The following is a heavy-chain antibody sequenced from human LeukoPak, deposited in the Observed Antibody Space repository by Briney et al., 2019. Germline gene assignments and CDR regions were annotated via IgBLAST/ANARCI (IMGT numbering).Heavy chain of an antibody. CDR1: GFTFSDYY. CDR3: AKRAGLGTYFDY. Sequence: GGSLRLSCAASGFTFSDYYMTWIRQAPGKGLEWVSFIYSDNTHYSDSVKGRFTISRDNSKNTLYLQMNSLRAEDTAVYYCAKRAGLGTYFDYWGQGTLVTVSS. V-gene: IGHV3-53*01. J-gene: IGHJ4*02. D-gene: IGHD1-7*01. CDR2: IYSDNT.